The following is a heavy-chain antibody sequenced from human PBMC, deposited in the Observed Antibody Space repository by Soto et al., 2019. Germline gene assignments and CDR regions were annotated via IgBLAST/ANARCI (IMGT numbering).Heavy chain of an antibody. Sequence: GGSLRLSCAASGFTFSSSAMSWVRHAPGKGLEWVSGISGRGGSTDYADSVKGRFTISRDNSKDTLYLQMNSLRVDDTAVYYCAHGAHSGSYIDYFHYWGQGTLVTVSS. D-gene: IGHD1-26*01. J-gene: IGHJ4*02. V-gene: IGHV3-23*01. CDR2: ISGRGGST. CDR1: GFTFSSSA. CDR3: AHGAHSGSYIDYFHY.